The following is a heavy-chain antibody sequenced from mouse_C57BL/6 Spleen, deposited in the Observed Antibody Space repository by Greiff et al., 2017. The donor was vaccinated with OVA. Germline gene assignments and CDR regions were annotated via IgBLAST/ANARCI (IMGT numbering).Heavy chain of an antibody. V-gene: IGHV1-85*01. D-gene: IGHD1-1*01. Sequence: QVQLQQSGPELVKPGASVKLSCKASGYTFTSYDINWVKQRPGQGLEWIEWIYPRDGSTKYNEKFKGKATLTVDTSSSTAYMELHSLASEDSAVCCCARERDYGIEVSAMDDGGQGTSVTVSS. CDR1: GYTFTSYD. CDR2: IYPRDGST. CDR3: ARERDYGIEVSAMDD. J-gene: IGHJ4*01.